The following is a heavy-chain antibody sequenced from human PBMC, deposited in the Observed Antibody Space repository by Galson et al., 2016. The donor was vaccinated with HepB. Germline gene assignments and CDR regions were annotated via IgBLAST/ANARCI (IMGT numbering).Heavy chain of an antibody. Sequence: SETLSLTCTVSGGSISRSSYYWGWIRQPPGKGLEWIGSLYYTGSTYYTPSLKNRLTIYIDTNQRLSLKLSSVTAADTAVYYCASVGYDFHYGMDVWGQGTTVTVSS. J-gene: IGHJ6*02. CDR2: LYYTGST. D-gene: IGHD2-15*01. V-gene: IGHV4-39*01. CDR3: ASVGYDFHYGMDV. CDR1: GGSISRSSYY.